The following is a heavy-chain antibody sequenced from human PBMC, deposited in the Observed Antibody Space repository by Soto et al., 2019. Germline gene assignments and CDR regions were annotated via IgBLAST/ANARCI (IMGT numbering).Heavy chain of an antibody. CDR1: GFTFSTYS. CDR3: ARDRLGCSGGGCYSGYYGMDV. D-gene: IGHD2-15*01. CDR2: ISSSSVTI. V-gene: IGHV3-48*02. J-gene: IGHJ6*02. Sequence: EVQLVESGGGLVQPGGSLRLSCAASGFTFSTYSLNWVRQAPGKGLEWVSYISSSSVTINYADSVKGRFTISRDNPKNSLYLQMNSLRDEDTAVYYCARDRLGCSGGGCYSGYYGMDVWGQGTTVTVSS.